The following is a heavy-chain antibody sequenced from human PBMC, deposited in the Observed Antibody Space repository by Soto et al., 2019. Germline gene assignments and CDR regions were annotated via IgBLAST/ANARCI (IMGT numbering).Heavy chain of an antibody. J-gene: IGHJ3*02. D-gene: IGHD6-6*01. CDR1: GFTFSSYS. Sequence: GGSLRLSCAASGFTFSSYSMNWVRQAPGKGLEWVSSISSSSYIYYADSVKGRFTISRDNAKNSLYLQMNSLRAEDTAVYYCARSISSSRLFFDIWGQGTMVTVSS. CDR2: ISSSSYI. V-gene: IGHV3-21*01. CDR3: ARSISSSRLFFDI.